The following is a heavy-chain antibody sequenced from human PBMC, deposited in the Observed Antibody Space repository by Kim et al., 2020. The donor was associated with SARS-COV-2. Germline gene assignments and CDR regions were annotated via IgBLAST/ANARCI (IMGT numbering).Heavy chain of an antibody. CDR3: AGDHGSGWFFQYYGMDV. J-gene: IGHJ6*02. CDR2: IWYDGSKK. Sequence: GGSLRLSCAASGFNFRSYGMHWVRQAPGKGLEWVAFIWYDGSKKYFADSVKGRFTVSRDNSKNTVYLQMNSLRVEDTAVYYCAGDHGSGWFFQYYGMDVWGQGTTVTVSS. D-gene: IGHD6-19*01. CDR1: GFNFRSYG. V-gene: IGHV3-33*01.